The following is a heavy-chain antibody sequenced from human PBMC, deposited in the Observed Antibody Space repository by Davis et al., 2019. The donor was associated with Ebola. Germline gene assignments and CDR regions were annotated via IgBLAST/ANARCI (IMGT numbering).Heavy chain of an antibody. CDR1: GFTFSTYD. Sequence: GESLKISCAALGFTFSTYDMNWVRQAPGKGLEWISYITSSSSTIFYADSLKGRFTISRDNAKNSLYLQMNTLRAEDTAVYYCARTSGTTGIFLGWGQGTLVTVSS. V-gene: IGHV3-48*04. D-gene: IGHD1-1*01. CDR3: ARTSGTTGIFLG. J-gene: IGHJ4*02. CDR2: ITSSSSTI.